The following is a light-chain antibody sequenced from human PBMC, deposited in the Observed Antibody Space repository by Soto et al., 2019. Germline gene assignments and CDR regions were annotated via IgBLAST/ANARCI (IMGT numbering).Light chain of an antibody. CDR2: LEGSGSY. Sequence: QLVLTQSSSASASLGSSVKLTCTLSSGHSSYIIAWHQQQPGKAPRYLMKLEGSGSYNKGSGVPDRCSGSSSGADRYLTISNLQFEYGADYYCETWDSNTHTVFGGGTKLTVL. J-gene: IGLJ3*02. V-gene: IGLV4-60*02. CDR3: ETWDSNTHTV. CDR1: SGHSSYI.